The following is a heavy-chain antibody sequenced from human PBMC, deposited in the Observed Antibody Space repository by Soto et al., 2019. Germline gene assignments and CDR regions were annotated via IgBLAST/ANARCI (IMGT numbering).Heavy chain of an antibody. CDR3: AGGANYSQISGFFFEDQYYSGMDV. CDR2: IIPMFGST. CDR1: GGTLTSTLSNYA. D-gene: IGHD3-22*01. Sequence: QVRLVQSGAEVRKPGSSVKVSCRASGGTLTSTLSNYAISWVRQAPGQGLEWMGGIIPMFGSTNYAQGCQGRVTFTADESTTTAYMELSSLRSDGTAVYYCAGGANYSQISGFFFEDQYYSGMDVWGQGTTVTVSS. J-gene: IGHJ6*02. V-gene: IGHV1-69*01.